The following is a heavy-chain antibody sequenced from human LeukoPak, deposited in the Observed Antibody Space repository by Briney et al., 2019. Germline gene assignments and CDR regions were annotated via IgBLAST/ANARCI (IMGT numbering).Heavy chain of an antibody. V-gene: IGHV4-59*08. Sequence: SETLSLTCTVSGGSLSSYYWSWIRQPPGKGLEWIGYIYYSVSTNYNPSLKSRVTISVDTSKNQFSLKLSSVTAADTAVYYCARHLEYNWFDPWGQGTLVTVSS. J-gene: IGHJ5*02. D-gene: IGHD3-3*01. CDR3: ARHLEYNWFDP. CDR2: IYYSVST. CDR1: GGSLSSYY.